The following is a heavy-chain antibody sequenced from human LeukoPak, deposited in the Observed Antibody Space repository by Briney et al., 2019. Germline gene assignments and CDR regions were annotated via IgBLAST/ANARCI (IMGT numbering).Heavy chain of an antibody. D-gene: IGHD5-12*01. CDR3: ARALEYSGSDYFDY. V-gene: IGHV4-61*02. Sequence: SATLSLTCTVSGGSISSGSYYWSWIRQPAGKGLEWIGRIYTSGSYNYHPSLKSRVTISVDTSKNQFSLKLSSVTDADTAVYDCARALEYSGSDYFDYWGQGTLVTVSS. CDR1: GGSISSGSYY. J-gene: IGHJ4*02. CDR2: IYTSGSY.